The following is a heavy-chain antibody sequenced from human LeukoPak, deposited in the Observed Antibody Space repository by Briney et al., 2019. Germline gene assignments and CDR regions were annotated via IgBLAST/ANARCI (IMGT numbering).Heavy chain of an antibody. J-gene: IGHJ4*02. Sequence: GGSLRLSCAASGFTFSSYAMSWVRQAPGKGLEWVSAISGSGGSTYYADSVKGRFTISRDNSKNTLYLQMNSLRAEDTAVYYCARDHDRGGYFDYWGQGTLVTVSS. CDR3: ARDHDRGGYFDY. V-gene: IGHV3-23*01. CDR1: GFTFSSYA. D-gene: IGHD6-25*01. CDR2: ISGSGGST.